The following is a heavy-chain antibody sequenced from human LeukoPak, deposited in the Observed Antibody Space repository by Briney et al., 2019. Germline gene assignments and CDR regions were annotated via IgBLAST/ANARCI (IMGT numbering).Heavy chain of an antibody. CDR3: VRDNPRCCGVVPVNIDDF. V-gene: IGHV3-48*01. CDR2: ISYDSAIK. Sequence: GGSLRLSCAVSGFMFSQHTMSWVRQAPGKGLEWISYISYDSAIKYYADSVRGRFTISRDNAKNSLSLQMHSLRAEDTAVYYCVRDNPRCCGVVPVNIDDFWGQGTLVTVSS. CDR1: GFMFSQHT. D-gene: IGHD2-15*01. J-gene: IGHJ4*02.